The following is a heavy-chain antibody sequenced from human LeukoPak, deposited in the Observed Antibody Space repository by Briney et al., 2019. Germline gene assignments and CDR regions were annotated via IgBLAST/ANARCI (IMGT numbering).Heavy chain of an antibody. CDR3: AKGDYYGSGSPDANTETPDY. J-gene: IGHJ4*02. CDR2: INTAGGT. CDR1: GFTVSSNN. Sequence: GGSLRLSCAASGFTVSSNNMNWVRQAPGKGLEWVALINTAGGTSYADSVKGRFTISRDNSKNTLYLQLNSLRAEDTAVYYCAKGDYYGSGSPDANTETPDYWGQGTLVTVSS. D-gene: IGHD3-10*01. V-gene: IGHV3-66*01.